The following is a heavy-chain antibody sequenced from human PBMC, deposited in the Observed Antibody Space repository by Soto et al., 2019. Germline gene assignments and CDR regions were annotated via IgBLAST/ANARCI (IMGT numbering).Heavy chain of an antibody. V-gene: IGHV1-46*03. CDR1: GYTFTSYY. Sequence: QVQLVQSGAEVKKPGASVKVSCKASGYTFTSYYIHWVRQAPGQGLEWMGMINPSSGSTDYARRFQVRGTMTGDTATNTVYLEMSSLRSDDTAVYYCVREMTTESNYWGQGTLGTVSS. J-gene: IGHJ4*02. CDR2: INPSSGST. D-gene: IGHD1-1*01. CDR3: VREMTTESNY.